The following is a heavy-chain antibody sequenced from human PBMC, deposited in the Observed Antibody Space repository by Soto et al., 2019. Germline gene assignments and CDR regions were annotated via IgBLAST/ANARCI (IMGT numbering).Heavy chain of an antibody. CDR3: ARGWALPTFDI. CDR2: IIPMFGLP. J-gene: IGHJ3*02. CDR1: GGTFSSYA. Sequence: QVQLVQSGAEVKKPGSSVKVSCKSSGGTFSSYAFTWVRQAPGQGLEWMGAIIPMFGLPKHSQNFQGRLTITADESTTTAHMELSSVKSEDTAIYYCARGWALPTFDIWGQGTMVTVSS. D-gene: IGHD1-26*01. V-gene: IGHV1-69*01.